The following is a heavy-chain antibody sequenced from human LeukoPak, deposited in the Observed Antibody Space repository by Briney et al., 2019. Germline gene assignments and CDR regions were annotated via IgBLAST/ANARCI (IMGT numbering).Heavy chain of an antibody. V-gene: IGHV3-30*18. CDR1: GFTFSSYG. D-gene: IGHD5-24*01. CDR2: ISYDGSNK. J-gene: IGHJ6*02. Sequence: GGSLRLSCAASGFTFSSYGMHWVRQAPGKGLEWVAVISYDGSNKYYADSVKGRFTISRDNSKNTLYLQMNSLRAEDTAVYYCAKGQMATDYYSDMDVWGQGTTVTVSS. CDR3: AKGQMATDYYSDMDV.